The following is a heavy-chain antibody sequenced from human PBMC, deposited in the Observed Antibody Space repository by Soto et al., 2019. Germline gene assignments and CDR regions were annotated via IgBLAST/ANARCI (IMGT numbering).Heavy chain of an antibody. Sequence: SETLSLTCNVSGGYINSGGFYWSWIRQHPGKGLEWIGYIYHSGSTYYNPSLKSRVTISVDRSKNQFSLKLSSVTAADTAVYYCARGYYDILTGYYKYAFDIWGQGTMVTVSS. CDR3: ARGYYDILTGYYKYAFDI. CDR1: GGYINSGGFY. V-gene: IGHV4-30-2*01. J-gene: IGHJ3*02. CDR2: IYHSGST. D-gene: IGHD3-9*01.